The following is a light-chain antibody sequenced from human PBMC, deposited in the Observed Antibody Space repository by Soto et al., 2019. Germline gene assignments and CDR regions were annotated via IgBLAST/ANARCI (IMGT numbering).Light chain of an antibody. CDR2: RTS. CDR3: QQYNNWPRAT. CDR1: QSIRIN. V-gene: IGKV3-15*01. J-gene: IGKJ4*01. Sequence: EMMMTQSPATLSVSQGERATLSCRASQSIRINLAWYQQKPGEAPRLLMFRTSSRATGFPDRFSGSGSGTEFNLTISSLQSEDFGVYYCQQYNNWPRATFGGGTKVDI.